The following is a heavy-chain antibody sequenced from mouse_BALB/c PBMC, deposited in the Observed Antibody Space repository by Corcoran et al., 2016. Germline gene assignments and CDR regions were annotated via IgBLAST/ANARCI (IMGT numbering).Heavy chain of an antibody. V-gene: IGHV1-9*01. CDR3: ARNYRYDGRYAMDY. Sequence: QVQLQQSGAELMKPGASVKISCKATGYTFSSYWIEWVKQRPGHGLEWIGEILPGSGSTNYNEKFKGKATFTADTSSNTAYMQLSSLTSEDSAVYYCARNYRYDGRYAMDYWGQGTSVTVSS. CDR2: ILPGSGST. CDR1: GYTFSSYW. D-gene: IGHD2-14*01. J-gene: IGHJ4*01.